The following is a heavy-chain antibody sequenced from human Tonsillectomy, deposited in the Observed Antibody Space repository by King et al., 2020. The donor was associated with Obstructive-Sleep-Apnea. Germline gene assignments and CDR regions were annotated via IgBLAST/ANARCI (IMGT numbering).Heavy chain of an antibody. CDR2: IYYSGST. J-gene: IGHJ6*02. V-gene: IGHV4-59*08. CDR1: GDSISSYY. D-gene: IGHD1-26*01. Sequence: VQLQESGPGLVKPSETLSLTCTVSGDSISSYYWSWIRQPPGKGLEWIGYIYYSGSTKYNPSLKSRVTISVDTSKNQFSLKLSSVTAADTAVYYFSRNTEHYYYYGMYVWGQGTTVTVSS. CDR3: SRNTEHYYYYGMYV.